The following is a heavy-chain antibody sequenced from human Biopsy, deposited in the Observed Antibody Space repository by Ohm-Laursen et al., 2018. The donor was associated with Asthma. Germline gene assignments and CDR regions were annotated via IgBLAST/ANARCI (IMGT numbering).Heavy chain of an antibody. CDR2: ISYDGSTK. J-gene: IGHJ4*02. V-gene: IGHV3-30*03. D-gene: IGHD6-19*01. CDR3: AREGVAGTHIED. Sequence: SLRLSCTASGFSFSEFVMHWVRQAPGKGLEWVAVISYDGSTKYYADSVRGRFTISRDNSKNTLSLQMNSLTAEDTAVYYCAREGVAGTHIEDWGQGTLVTVSS. CDR1: GFSFSEFV.